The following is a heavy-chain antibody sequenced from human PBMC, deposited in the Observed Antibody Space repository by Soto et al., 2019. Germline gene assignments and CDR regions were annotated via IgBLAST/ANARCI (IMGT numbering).Heavy chain of an antibody. V-gene: IGHV3-33*01. CDR1: GFTFSNYG. CDR3: ARDADYGDDPSEDPGYYFDY. J-gene: IGHJ4*02. D-gene: IGHD4-17*01. CDR2: IWYDGSIK. Sequence: QVPLVESGGGVVQPGRSLRLSCAASGFTFSNYGMHWVRQAPGKGLEWVAVIWYDGSIKYYADSVKGRFTISRDNSKNTLHLQMNSLRAEDTAVYYCARDADYGDDPSEDPGYYFDYWGQGTLVTVSS.